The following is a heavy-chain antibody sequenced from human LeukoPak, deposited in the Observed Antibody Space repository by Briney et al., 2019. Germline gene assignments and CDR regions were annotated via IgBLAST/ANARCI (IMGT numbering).Heavy chain of an antibody. CDR2: IDPSDSCT. V-gene: IGHV5-10-1*01. J-gene: IGHJ4*02. CDR1: GYSFTSYW. D-gene: IGHD4-17*01. Sequence: GESLKISCQGSGYSFTSYWISWVRQMPGKGLEWMGRIDPSDSCTTYSPPFQGHVTISADKSISAAYLQWSSLKASDTAMYYCASQLPVTTRHDYWGQGTLVTVSS. CDR3: ASQLPVTTRHDY.